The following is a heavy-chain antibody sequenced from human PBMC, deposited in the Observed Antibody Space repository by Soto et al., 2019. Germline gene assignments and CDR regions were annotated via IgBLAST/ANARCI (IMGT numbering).Heavy chain of an antibody. D-gene: IGHD6-13*01. Sequence: QVQLVESGGGVVQPGRSLRLSCAASGFTFSSSGMHWVRQAPGKGLEWVAVIWYDGSNKYYADSVKGRFTISRDNSKNTLYLQMTSLRAEDTAVYYCARKAPGRSSSWYYFDYWCQGTLVTVSS. CDR2: IWYDGSNK. CDR1: GFTFSSSG. CDR3: ARKAPGRSSSWYYFDY. V-gene: IGHV3-33*01. J-gene: IGHJ4*02.